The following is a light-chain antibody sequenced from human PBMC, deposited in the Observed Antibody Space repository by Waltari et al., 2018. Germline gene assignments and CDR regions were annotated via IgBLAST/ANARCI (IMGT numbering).Light chain of an antibody. CDR2: EVS. V-gene: IGLV2-14*01. CDR3: SSYASTGP. Sequence: QSALTQSASASGSPGQSITISCTGTSSDVSLYQQHPGKAPKLIIYEVSNRPSGISNRFSGSKSGSTASLTISGLQPEDEADYYCSSYASTGPFGTGTKVTVL. J-gene: IGLJ1*01. CDR1: SSDV.